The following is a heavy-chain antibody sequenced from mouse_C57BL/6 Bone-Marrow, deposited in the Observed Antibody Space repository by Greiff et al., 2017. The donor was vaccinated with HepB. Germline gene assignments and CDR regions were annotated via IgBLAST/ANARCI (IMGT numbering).Heavy chain of an antibody. Sequence: QVQLKQPGAELVKPGASVKMSCKASGYTFTSYWITWVKQRPGQGLEWIGDIYPGSGSTNYNEKFKSKATLTVDTSSSTAYMQLSSLTSEDSAVYYCAPYYYGSTRFDYWGQGTTLTVSS. J-gene: IGHJ2*01. CDR1: GYTFTSYW. CDR3: APYYYGSTRFDY. V-gene: IGHV1-55*01. D-gene: IGHD1-1*01. CDR2: IYPGSGST.